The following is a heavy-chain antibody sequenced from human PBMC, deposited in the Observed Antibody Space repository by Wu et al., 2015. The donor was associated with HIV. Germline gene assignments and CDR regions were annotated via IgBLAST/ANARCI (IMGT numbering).Heavy chain of an antibody. CDR3: ARLQSLHGLYSNADY. D-gene: IGHD2-8*01. Sequence: QVHLLQSGAEVKKPGASVMVPCTASGYTFSDYYIYWVRQAPGQGPEWMGWINANRGGTKYAQKFQGRVTMTRDTAVSTAYLELTSLRSDDTAVYYCARLQSLHGLYSNADYWGQGTLVTVSS. CDR1: GYTFSDYY. J-gene: IGHJ4*02. V-gene: IGHV1-2*02. CDR2: INANRGGT.